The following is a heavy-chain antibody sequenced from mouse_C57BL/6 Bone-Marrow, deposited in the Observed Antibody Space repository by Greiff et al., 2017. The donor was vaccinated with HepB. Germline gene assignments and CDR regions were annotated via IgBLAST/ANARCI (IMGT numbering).Heavy chain of an antibody. CDR1: GYTFTDHT. CDR3: ARRRLRRGYFDV. CDR2: IYPRDGST. Sequence: QVQLQQSDAELVKPGASVKISCTVSGYTFTDHTIHWMKQRPEQGLEWIGYIYPRDGSTKYHEKFKGKATLTADKSSSTTYMQLNSLTSEDSAVYVCARRRLRRGYFDVWGTGTTVTVSS. V-gene: IGHV1-78*01. D-gene: IGHD1-2*01. J-gene: IGHJ1*03.